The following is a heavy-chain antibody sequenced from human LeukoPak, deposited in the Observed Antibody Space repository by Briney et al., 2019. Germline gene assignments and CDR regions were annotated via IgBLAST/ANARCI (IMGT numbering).Heavy chain of an antibody. CDR2: FDPGDGET. CDR3: ATADYYDSGSPLP. J-gene: IGHJ4*02. D-gene: IGHD3-10*01. CDR1: GYTLTELS. Sequence: GASVKVSCKVSGYTLTELSMHWVRQTPGKGLEWMGGFDPGDGETIYAQKFQGIFTMTEDTSTDTAYMELSSLTSEDTAVYYCATADYYDSGSPLPWGQGTLVTVSS. V-gene: IGHV1-24*01.